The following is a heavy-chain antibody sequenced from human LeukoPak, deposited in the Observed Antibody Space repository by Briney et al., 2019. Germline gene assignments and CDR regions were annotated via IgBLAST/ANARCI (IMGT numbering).Heavy chain of an antibody. V-gene: IGHV1-46*01. CDR3: ARDLVDTAMVTSDY. D-gene: IGHD5-18*01. Sequence: ASAKVSCKASGYTFTSYDINWVRQAPGRGLEWMGIINPSGGSTSYAQKFQGRVTMTRDMSTSTVYMELSSLRSEDTAVYYCARDLVDTAMVTSDYWGQGTLVTVSS. CDR2: INPSGGST. CDR1: GYTFTSYD. J-gene: IGHJ4*02.